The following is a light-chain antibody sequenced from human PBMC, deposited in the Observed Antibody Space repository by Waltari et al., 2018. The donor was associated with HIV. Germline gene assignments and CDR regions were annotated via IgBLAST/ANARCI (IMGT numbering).Light chain of an antibody. CDR3: QQFYRPPYA. V-gene: IGKV3-20*01. Sequence: PRLLIYGESSRATGIPDRFSGSGSGTDFTLSINRLEPEDFAVYFCQQFYRPPYAFGQGTKLEIK. J-gene: IGKJ2*01. CDR2: GES.